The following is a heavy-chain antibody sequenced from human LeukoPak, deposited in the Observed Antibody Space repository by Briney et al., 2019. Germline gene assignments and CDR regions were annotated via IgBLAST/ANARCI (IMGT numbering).Heavy chain of an antibody. V-gene: IGHV3-30*04. Sequence: GGSLSLSCAVSVFTFSSYVMHWVRQAPGKGLEWVAIILYDGSNEYYGDSVRGLFTISRDNSKNTLYLQMNSLRAEDTAVYYCAKDRRAGSYDYWGQGTLVTVSS. CDR1: VFTFSSYV. CDR3: AKDRRAGSYDY. CDR2: ILYDGSNE. J-gene: IGHJ4*02. D-gene: IGHD3-10*01.